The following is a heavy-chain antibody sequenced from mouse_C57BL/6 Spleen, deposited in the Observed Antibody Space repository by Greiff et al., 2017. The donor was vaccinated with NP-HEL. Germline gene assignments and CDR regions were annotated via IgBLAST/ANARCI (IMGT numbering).Heavy chain of an antibody. CDR3: ASHLTSWFAY. CDR1: GYTFTSYW. CDR2: IYPGSGST. Sequence: QVQLQQPGAELVKPGASVKMSCKASGYTFTSYWITWVKQRPGQGLEWIGDIYPGSGSTNSNETFKSKATLTVATSSNTAYMQLSSLTSEDSAVSYCASHLTSWFAYWGQGTLVTVSA. D-gene: IGHD4-1*01. J-gene: IGHJ3*01. V-gene: IGHV1-55*01.